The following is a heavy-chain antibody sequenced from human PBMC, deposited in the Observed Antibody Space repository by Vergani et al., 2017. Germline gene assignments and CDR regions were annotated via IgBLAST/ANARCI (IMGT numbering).Heavy chain of an antibody. J-gene: IGHJ6*02. CDR1: GGSFSGYY. CDR2: INHSGST. CDR3: ARDMSSSWYYYGMDV. D-gene: IGHD6-13*01. Sequence: QVQLQQWGAGLLKPSETLSLTCAVYGGSFSGYYWSWIRQPPGKGLEWIGEINHSGSTNYNPSLKSRVTISVDTSKNQFSLKLSSVTAADTAVYYCARDMSSSWYYYGMDVWGQGTTVTVSS. V-gene: IGHV4-34*01.